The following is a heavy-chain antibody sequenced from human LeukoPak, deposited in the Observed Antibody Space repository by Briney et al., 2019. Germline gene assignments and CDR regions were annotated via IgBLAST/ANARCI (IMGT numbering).Heavy chain of an antibody. CDR2: INHSGST. V-gene: IGHV4-34*01. CDR1: GGSFSGYY. CDR3: ARGRREPLYYYYYGMDV. J-gene: IGHJ6*02. Sequence: SETLSLTCAGYGGSFSGYYWSWIRQPPGKGLEWIGEINHSGSTNYNPSLKSRVTISVDTSKNQFSLKLSSVTAADTAVYYCARGRREPLYYYYYGMDVWGQGTTVTVSS.